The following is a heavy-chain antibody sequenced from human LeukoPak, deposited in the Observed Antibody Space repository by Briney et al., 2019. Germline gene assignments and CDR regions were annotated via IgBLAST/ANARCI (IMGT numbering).Heavy chain of an antibody. CDR2: IYYSGST. CDR1: GGSISSSSYY. CDR3: ARVLVRGLWFGELFGAFDI. J-gene: IGHJ3*02. V-gene: IGHV4-39*07. Sequence: SETLPLTCTVSGGSISSSSYYWGWIRQPPGKGLEWIGSIYYSGSTHYNPSLKSRVTISVDTSKNQFSLKLSSVTAADTAVYYCARVLVRGLWFGELFGAFDIWGQGTMVTVSS. D-gene: IGHD3-10*01.